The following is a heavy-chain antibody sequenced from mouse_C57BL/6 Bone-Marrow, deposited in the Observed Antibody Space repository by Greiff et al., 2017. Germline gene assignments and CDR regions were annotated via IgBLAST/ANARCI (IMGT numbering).Heavy chain of an antibody. J-gene: IGHJ3*01. D-gene: IGHD2-10*01. CDR3: ARTSYGPFAY. V-gene: IGHV1-55*01. Sequence: VQLQQPGAELVKPGASVKMSCKASGYTFTSYWITWVKQRPGQGLEWIGDIYPGSGSTNYNEKFKSKATLTVDTSSSTAYMQLSGLTSYDSAIYYCARTSYGPFAYGGQGTLVTVSA. CDR1: GYTFTSYW. CDR2: IYPGSGST.